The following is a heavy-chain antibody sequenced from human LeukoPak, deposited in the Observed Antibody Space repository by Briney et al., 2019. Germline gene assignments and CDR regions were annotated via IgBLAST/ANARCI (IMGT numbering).Heavy chain of an antibody. D-gene: IGHD3-22*01. CDR3: ATGRGYDSSGYPDY. V-gene: IGHV4-59*01. Sequence: SETLSLTCTVSGGSISSYYWSWIRQPPGKGLEWFGYIYYTGSTNYNPSLKSRVTMSLDTSKNQFSLKLSSVTAADTAVYYCATGRGYDSSGYPDYWGQGTLVTVSS. J-gene: IGHJ4*02. CDR1: GGSISSYY. CDR2: IYYTGST.